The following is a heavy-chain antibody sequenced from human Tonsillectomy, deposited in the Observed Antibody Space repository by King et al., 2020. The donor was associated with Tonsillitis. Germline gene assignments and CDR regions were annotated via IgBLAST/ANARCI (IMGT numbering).Heavy chain of an antibody. CDR1: GGSISSDGYF. D-gene: IGHD1-26*01. V-gene: IGHV4-31*03. CDR3: ARGGSHYGLDV. J-gene: IGHJ6*02. Sequence: QLQESGPGLVKPSQTLSLTCTVSGGSISSDGYFWSWIRQHPGKGLEWIGYIYFSGGPYYNPSLKSRVIISVDTSKNQFSLNLNSLTAAATAVYYCARGGSHYGLDVWGQGTTVIVSS. CDR2: IYFSGGP.